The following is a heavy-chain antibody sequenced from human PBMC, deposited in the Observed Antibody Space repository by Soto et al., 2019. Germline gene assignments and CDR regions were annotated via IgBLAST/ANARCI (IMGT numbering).Heavy chain of an antibody. D-gene: IGHD5-12*01. J-gene: IGHJ4*02. V-gene: IGHV3-30*18. CDR1: GFTFSSYA. CDR3: AKAGRGAATPPFAY. CDR2: ISYEGRNK. Sequence: ESGGGVVQPGRSLRLSCAASGFTFSSYAIHWVRQAPGKGLEWVALISYEGRNKYYADSVKGRFTISRDNSKNTLYLQMNSLRAEDTAVYYCAKAGRGAATPPFAYWGRGTLVTVSS.